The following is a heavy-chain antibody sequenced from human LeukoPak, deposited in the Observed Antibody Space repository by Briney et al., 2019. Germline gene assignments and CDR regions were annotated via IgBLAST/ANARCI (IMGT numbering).Heavy chain of an antibody. Sequence: SQTLSLTCGISGDSVSSNSAAWNWIRQSSSRGLEWLGRTYYRSKWYNDYAVAVKSRITINPDTSKNQFSLQLNSVPPEDTAVYYCARDAGGSGYLDWGQGTLVTVSS. CDR2: TYYRSKWYN. V-gene: IGHV6-1*01. D-gene: IGHD3-16*01. CDR1: GDSVSSNSAA. J-gene: IGHJ4*02. CDR3: ARDAGGSGYLD.